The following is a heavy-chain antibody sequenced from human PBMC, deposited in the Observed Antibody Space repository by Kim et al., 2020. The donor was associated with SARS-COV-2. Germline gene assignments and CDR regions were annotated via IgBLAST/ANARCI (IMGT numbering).Heavy chain of an antibody. CDR1: GFTFHDYA. Sequence: GGSLRLSCAASGFTFHDYAMHWVRQAPGKGLEWVSGISWNSGTIGYADSVKGRFTISRDNAKNSLYLQMNSLRAEDTALYYCAKDSGMVREDYGMDVWG. CDR3: AKDSGMVREDYGMDV. CDR2: ISWNSGTI. J-gene: IGHJ6*02. D-gene: IGHD3-10*01. V-gene: IGHV3-9*01.